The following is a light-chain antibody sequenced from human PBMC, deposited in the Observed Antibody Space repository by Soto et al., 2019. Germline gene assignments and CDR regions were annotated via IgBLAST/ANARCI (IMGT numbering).Light chain of an antibody. CDR1: QGISSY. Sequence: DIQLTQSPSFLSASVGDRVTITCRASQGISSYLAWYQQKPGKAPKLLIYAASTLQSGVPSRFSGSGSGTELSLTVSCQQPDDFASHYCQQHNRYPLGFTFGPGTKVDIK. CDR3: QQHNRYPLGFT. CDR2: AAS. J-gene: IGKJ3*01. V-gene: IGKV1-9*01.